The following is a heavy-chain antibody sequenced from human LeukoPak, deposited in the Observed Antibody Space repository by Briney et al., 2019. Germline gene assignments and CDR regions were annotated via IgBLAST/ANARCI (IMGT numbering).Heavy chain of an antibody. CDR2: IYYSGST. J-gene: IGHJ5*02. CDR1: GGSISSSSYY. V-gene: IGHV4-39*01. Sequence: ETLSLTCTVSGGSISSSSYYWGWIRQPPGKGLEWIGSIYYSGSTYYNPSLKSRVTISVDTSKNQFSLKLSSVTAADTAVYYCARHGLPSIFDPWGQGTLVTVSS. CDR3: ARHGLPSIFDP.